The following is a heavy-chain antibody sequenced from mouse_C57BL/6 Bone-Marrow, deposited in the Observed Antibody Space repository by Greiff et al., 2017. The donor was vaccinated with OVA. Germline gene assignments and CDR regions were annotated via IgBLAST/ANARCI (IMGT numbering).Heavy chain of an antibody. V-gene: IGHV1-64*01. Sequence: QVQLQQPGAELVKPGASVKLSCKASGYTFTSYWMHWVKQRPGQGLEWIGMIHPNSGSTNYNEKFKSKATLTVDKSSSTAYMQLSSLTSEDSAVYYCARDSSGCVCFDYWGQGTTLTVSS. CDR1: GYTFTSYW. CDR3: ARDSSGCVCFDY. J-gene: IGHJ2*01. D-gene: IGHD3-2*02. CDR2: IHPNSGST.